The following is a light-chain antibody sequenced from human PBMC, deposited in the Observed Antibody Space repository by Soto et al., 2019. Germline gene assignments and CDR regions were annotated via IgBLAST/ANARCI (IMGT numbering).Light chain of an antibody. Sequence: QSVLTQPPSVSGAPGQRVTISCTGSSSNIGSTYDVQWYQQLPGTAPKLLIHGNTNRPSGVPDRFSGSKSRTSASLAITGLQADGEADYYCQSYDDSLSAHYFFGTGTKLTVL. CDR3: QSYDDSLSAHYF. CDR2: GNT. J-gene: IGLJ1*01. V-gene: IGLV1-40*01. CDR1: SSNIGSTYD.